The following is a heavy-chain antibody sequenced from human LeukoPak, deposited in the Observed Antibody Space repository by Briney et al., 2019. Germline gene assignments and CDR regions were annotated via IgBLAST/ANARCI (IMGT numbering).Heavy chain of an antibody. CDR3: ARGWYYDSSGYYQFDY. V-gene: IGHV3-7*01. D-gene: IGHD3-22*01. J-gene: IGHJ4*02. CDR1: GFTFSSYW. CDR2: IKQDGSEK. Sequence: GGSLRLSCAASGFTFSSYWMSWVRQAPGKGLEWVANIKQDGSEKYYVDSVKGRFTISRDNAKNSLYLQMNSLRAEDTAVYYCARGWYYDSSGYYQFDYWGQGTLVTVSS.